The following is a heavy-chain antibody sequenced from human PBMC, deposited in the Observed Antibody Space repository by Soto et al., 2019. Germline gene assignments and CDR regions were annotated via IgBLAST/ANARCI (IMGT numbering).Heavy chain of an antibody. J-gene: IGHJ5*02. D-gene: IGHD3-10*01. V-gene: IGHV3-33*01. Sequence: PGGSLRLSCAASGFTFSSYGMHWVRQAPDKGLERVAVIWYDGSNKYFADSVKGRFTISRDNSKNTLYLQMNGLRAEDTAVYYCARGPYGSGRPPYNWFDPWGQGTLVTVSS. CDR3: ARGPYGSGRPPYNWFDP. CDR2: IWYDGSNK. CDR1: GFTFSSYG.